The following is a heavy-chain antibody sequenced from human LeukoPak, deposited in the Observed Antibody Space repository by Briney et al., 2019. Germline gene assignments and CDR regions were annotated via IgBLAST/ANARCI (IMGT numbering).Heavy chain of an antibody. J-gene: IGHJ4*02. Sequence: PGGSLRLSCATSGFTFSTYWMHWVRQVPGKGLVWVARIKGDGSSTRHADSMKGRFTISRDNAKNTLYLQMNSLRAEDTAVYYCAKLPYYDILTGYLNFDYWGQGTLVTVSS. D-gene: IGHD3-9*01. CDR3: AKLPYYDILTGYLNFDY. CDR2: IKGDGSST. V-gene: IGHV3-74*01. CDR1: GFTFSTYW.